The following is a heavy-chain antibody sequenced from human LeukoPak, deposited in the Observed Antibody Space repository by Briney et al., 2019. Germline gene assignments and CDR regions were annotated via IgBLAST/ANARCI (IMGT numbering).Heavy chain of an antibody. V-gene: IGHV1-2*02. Sequence: ASVKVSCKASGYTFTGYYMHWVRQAPGRGLEWMGWINPNSGGTNYAQKFQGRVTMTRDTSISTAYMELSRLRSDDTAVYYCARSQPPLRYFDWLLPETDYWGQGTLVTVSS. CDR3: ARSQPPLRYFDWLLPETDY. D-gene: IGHD3-9*01. CDR1: GYTFTGYY. CDR2: INPNSGGT. J-gene: IGHJ4*02.